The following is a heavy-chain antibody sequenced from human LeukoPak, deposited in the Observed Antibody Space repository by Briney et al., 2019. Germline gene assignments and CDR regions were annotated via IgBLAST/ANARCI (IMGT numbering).Heavy chain of an antibody. Sequence: PGGSLRLPCVASGFTFNSYEVNWVRQAPGKGLEWVSYISTSGDSMYYADSVKGRFTISRDNVKNSLFLQMNSLRAEDTAVCYCARGSGFVFDYWGQGSLVTVSA. CDR2: ISTSGDSM. CDR1: GFTFNSYE. V-gene: IGHV3-48*03. J-gene: IGHJ4*02. CDR3: ARGSGFVFDY. D-gene: IGHD1-26*01.